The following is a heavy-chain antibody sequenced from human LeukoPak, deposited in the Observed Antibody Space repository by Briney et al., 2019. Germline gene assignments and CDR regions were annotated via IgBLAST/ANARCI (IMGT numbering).Heavy chain of an antibody. J-gene: IGHJ3*02. CDR2: ISPYNGNT. V-gene: IGHV1-18*01. Sequence: ASVKVPCKASGYAFTSYGIAWVRHAPGQGLEWMGWISPYNGNTHYAQKVQGRVTMTTDTTTSSAYMELRSLTSDDTAVYYWARDREYTWSDADAFNIWGQGTMVTVSS. CDR3: ARDREYTWSDADAFNI. D-gene: IGHD1-1*01. CDR1: GYAFTSYG.